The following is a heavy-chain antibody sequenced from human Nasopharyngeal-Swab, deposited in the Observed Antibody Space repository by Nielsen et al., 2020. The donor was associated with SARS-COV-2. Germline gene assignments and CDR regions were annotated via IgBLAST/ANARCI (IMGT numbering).Heavy chain of an antibody. CDR2: IYYSGST. J-gene: IGHJ6*03. CDR3: ARDGPESYYDFWSGYLGYYYYYMDV. V-gene: IGHV4-38-2*02. CDR1: GYSISSGYY. D-gene: IGHD3-3*01. Sequence: SETLSLTCTVSGYSISSGYYWGWIRQPPGKGLEWIGSIYYSGSTYYNPSLKSRVTISVDTSKNQFSLKLSSVTAADTAVYYCARDGPESYYDFWSGYLGYYYYYMDVWGKGTTVTVSS.